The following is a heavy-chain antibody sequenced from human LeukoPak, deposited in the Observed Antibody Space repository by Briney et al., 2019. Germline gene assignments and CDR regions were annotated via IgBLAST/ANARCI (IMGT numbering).Heavy chain of an antibody. CDR1: GFTFDDYA. V-gene: IGHV3-9*01. CDR3: AKDPHYCSSTSCYHGFGWFDP. J-gene: IGHJ5*02. CDR2: ISWNSGSI. D-gene: IGHD2-2*01. Sequence: GGSLRLSCAASGFTFDDYAMHWVRQAPGKGLEWVSGISWNSGSIGYADSVKGRFTISRDNAKNSLYLQMNSLRAEDTALYYCAKDPHYCSSTSCYHGFGWFDPWGQGTLVTVSS.